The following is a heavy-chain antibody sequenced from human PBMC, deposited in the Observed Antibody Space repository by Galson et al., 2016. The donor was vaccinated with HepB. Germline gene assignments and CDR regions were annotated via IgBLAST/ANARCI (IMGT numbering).Heavy chain of an antibody. CDR2: INVGNGNT. J-gene: IGHJ4*02. CDR1: GYTFTSYA. V-gene: IGHV1-3*01. Sequence: SVKVSCKASGYTFTSYAMHWVHQAPGQRLEWMGWINVGNGNTKYSQKFQGRVTITRDTSASTAYMELSSLRSEDTAVYYCAKSRLTAVAGTFGYWGQGTLVTVSS. D-gene: IGHD6-19*01. CDR3: AKSRLTAVAGTFGY.